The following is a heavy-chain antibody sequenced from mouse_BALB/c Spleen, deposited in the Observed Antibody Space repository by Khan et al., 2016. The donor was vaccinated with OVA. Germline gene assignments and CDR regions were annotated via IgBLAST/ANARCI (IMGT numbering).Heavy chain of an antibody. CDR2: ISYSGST. CDR3: ARKNYYGYAMDY. D-gene: IGHD1-1*01. J-gene: IGHJ4*01. Sequence: EVQLQESGPGLVKPSQSLSLTCTVTGYSITSGYAWNWIRQFPGNKLEWMGYISYSGSTSYNPSLRSRISITRDTSKNQFFLQLNSVTTEDTATYYCARKNYYGYAMDYWGQGTSVTVFS. CDR1: GYSITSGYA. V-gene: IGHV3-2*02.